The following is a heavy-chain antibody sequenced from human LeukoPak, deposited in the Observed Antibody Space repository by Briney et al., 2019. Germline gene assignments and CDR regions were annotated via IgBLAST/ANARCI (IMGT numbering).Heavy chain of an antibody. D-gene: IGHD2-2*01. CDR3: AKDHRIVVVPAALDY. V-gene: IGHV3-23*01. CDR2: ISGSGGST. J-gene: IGHJ4*02. Sequence: PGGSLRLSCAASGFTFSSYAMSWVRQAPGKGLEWVSAISGSGGSTYYADSVKGRFTISRDNSKNTLYLQMNSLRAEDTAVYYCAKDHRIVVVPAALDYWGQGTLVTVSS. CDR1: GFTFSSYA.